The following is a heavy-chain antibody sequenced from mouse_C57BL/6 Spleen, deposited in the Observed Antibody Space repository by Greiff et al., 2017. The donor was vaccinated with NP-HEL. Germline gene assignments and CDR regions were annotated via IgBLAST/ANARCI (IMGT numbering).Heavy chain of an antibody. V-gene: IGHV1-64*01. D-gene: IGHD2-1*01. CDR1: GYTFTSYW. Sequence: VQLQQPGAELVKPGASVKLSCKASGYTFTSYWMHWVKQRPGQGLEWIGMIHPNSGSTNYNEKFKSKATLTVDKSSSTAYMQLSSLTSEDSAVYYCARNYGNLYFDYWGQGTTLTVSS. CDR2: IHPNSGST. J-gene: IGHJ2*01. CDR3: ARNYGNLYFDY.